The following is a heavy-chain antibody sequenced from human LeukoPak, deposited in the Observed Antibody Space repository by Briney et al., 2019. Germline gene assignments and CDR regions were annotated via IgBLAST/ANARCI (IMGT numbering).Heavy chain of an antibody. CDR3: ARALRDYYGSGSHDY. Sequence: ASVKVSCKASGYTFTSYGISWVRQAPGQGLEWMGWISAYNGNTNYAQKLQGRVTMTTDTSTSTAYMELRSLRSDDTAVYYCARALRDYYGSGSHDYWGQGTLVTVSS. CDR2: ISAYNGNT. CDR1: GYTFTSYG. J-gene: IGHJ4*02. D-gene: IGHD3-10*01. V-gene: IGHV1-18*01.